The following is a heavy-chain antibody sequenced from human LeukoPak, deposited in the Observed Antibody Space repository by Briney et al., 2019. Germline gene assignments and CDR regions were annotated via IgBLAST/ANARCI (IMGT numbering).Heavy chain of an antibody. D-gene: IGHD3-22*01. CDR3: ARGNYYDSSGYDY. CDR2: IKQDGSEK. V-gene: IGHV3-7*03. J-gene: IGHJ4*02. Sequence: GGSLRLSCAASGFTFSSYWMSWVRQAPGKGLEWVANIKQDGSEKYYVDSVKGRFTISRDNAKNSLYLQMNSLRAEDTAVYYCARGNYYDSSGYDYWGQGTLVTVSS. CDR1: GFTFSSYW.